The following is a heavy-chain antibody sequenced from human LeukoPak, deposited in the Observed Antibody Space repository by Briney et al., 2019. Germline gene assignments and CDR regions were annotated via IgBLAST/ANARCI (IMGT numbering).Heavy chain of an antibody. J-gene: IGHJ4*02. CDR1: GYTFTGYY. Sequence: ASVKVSRKASGYTFTGYYMHWVRRAPGQGLEWMGWINPNSGGTNYAQKFQGRVTMTRDTSISTAYMELSRLRSDDTAVYYCARTLSGYDYNFDYWGQGTLVTVSS. V-gene: IGHV1-2*02. CDR3: ARTLSGYDYNFDY. CDR2: INPNSGGT. D-gene: IGHD5-12*01.